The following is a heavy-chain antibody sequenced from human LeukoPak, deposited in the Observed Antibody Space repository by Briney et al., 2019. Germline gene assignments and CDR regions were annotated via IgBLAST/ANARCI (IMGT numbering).Heavy chain of an antibody. D-gene: IGHD2-2*02. CDR2: ISSSSSTI. CDR3: AKAECSSTSCYTTLRGYYMDV. Sequence: PGGSLRLSCAASGFTYSSYSMNWVRQAPGKGLEWVSYISSSSSTIYYADSVKGRFTISRDNAKNSLYLQMNSLRAEDTAVYYCAKAECSSTSCYTTLRGYYMDVWGKGTTVTVSS. CDR1: GFTYSSYS. V-gene: IGHV3-48*01. J-gene: IGHJ6*03.